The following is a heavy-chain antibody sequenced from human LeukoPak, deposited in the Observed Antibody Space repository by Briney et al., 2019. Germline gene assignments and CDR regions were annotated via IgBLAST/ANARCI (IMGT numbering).Heavy chain of an antibody. J-gene: IGHJ5*02. CDR2: IYYSGST. CDR1: GGSISSGGYY. Sequence: SQTLSLTCAVSGGSISSGGYYWSWIRQPPGKALEWIGYIYYSGSTNYNPSLKSRVTISVDTSKNQFSLKLSSVTAADTAVYYCARGISSGWVFGNWFDPWGQGTLVTVSS. V-gene: IGHV4-61*08. D-gene: IGHD6-19*01. CDR3: ARGISSGWVFGNWFDP.